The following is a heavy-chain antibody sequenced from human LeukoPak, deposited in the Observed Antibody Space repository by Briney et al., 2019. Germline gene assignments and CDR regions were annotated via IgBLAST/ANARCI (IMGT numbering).Heavy chain of an antibody. J-gene: IGHJ4*02. Sequence: ASVKVSCKASGYTFSNYYIHWVRQAPGQGLEWMGVSNPSGSSTTYAQNFQGRVTMTRDTSTSTVYMGLSSLRSEDTAVYYCASSTVATSYYFDYWGQGTLVTVSS. V-gene: IGHV1-46*01. CDR1: GYTFSNYY. D-gene: IGHD4-23*01. CDR3: ASSTVATSYYFDY. CDR2: SNPSGSST.